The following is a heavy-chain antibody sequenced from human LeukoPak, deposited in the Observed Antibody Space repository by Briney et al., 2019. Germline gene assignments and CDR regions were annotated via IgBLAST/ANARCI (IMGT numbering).Heavy chain of an antibody. CDR1: GFTFSTSS. V-gene: IGHV3-23*01. J-gene: IGHJ4*02. CDR3: AKDQEGFPRTIDY. Sequence: GGSLRLSCAASGFTFSTSSMSWVRQAPGRGLEWVSLFSGSSGRTYYADSVKGRFTISRDNSKNTLYLHMNSLRAEDTDIYYCAKDQEGFPRTIDYWGQGTLVTVSS. CDR2: FSGSSGRT.